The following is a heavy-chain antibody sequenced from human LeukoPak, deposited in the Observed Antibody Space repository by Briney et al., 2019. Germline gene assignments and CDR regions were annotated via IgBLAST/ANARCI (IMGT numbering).Heavy chain of an antibody. CDR3: AREAVGYCSSTSCYTFDY. CDR2: IWYDGSNK. J-gene: IGHJ4*02. CDR1: GFTFSSYG. Sequence: GGSLRLPCAASGFTFSSYGMHWVRQAPGKGLEWVAVIWYDGSNKYYADSVKGRFTISRDNSKNTLYLQMNSLRAEDTAVYYCAREAVGYCSSTSCYTFDYWGQGTLVTVSS. V-gene: IGHV3-33*01. D-gene: IGHD2-2*02.